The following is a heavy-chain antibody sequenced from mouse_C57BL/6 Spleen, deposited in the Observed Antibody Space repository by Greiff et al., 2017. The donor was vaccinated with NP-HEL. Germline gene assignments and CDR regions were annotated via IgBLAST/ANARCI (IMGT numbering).Heavy chain of an antibody. CDR2: ISSGSSTI. J-gene: IGHJ2*01. D-gene: IGHD4-1*01. Sequence: EVHLVESGGGLVKPGGSLKLSCAASGFTFSDYGMHWVRQAPEKGLEWVAYISSGSSTIYYADKVKGRFTISRDNAKNTLFLQMTSLRSEDTAVYYCATELGGIDYWGQGTTLTVSS. CDR1: GFTFSDYG. V-gene: IGHV5-17*01. CDR3: ATELGGIDY.